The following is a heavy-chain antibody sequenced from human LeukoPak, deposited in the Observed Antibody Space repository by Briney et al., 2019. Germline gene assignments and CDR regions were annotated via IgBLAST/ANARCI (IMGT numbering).Heavy chain of an antibody. D-gene: IGHD3-10*01. J-gene: IGHJ6*03. Sequence: SETLSLTCTVSGYSISSGYYWGWIRQPPGKGLEWIGTIRHSGTTYYNPSLKSRVTISVDTFKNQFSLKLSSVTAADTAVYYCARLLWFGYLDVWGKGTTVTISS. CDR1: GYSISSGYY. V-gene: IGHV4-38-2*02. CDR2: IRHSGTT. CDR3: ARLLWFGYLDV.